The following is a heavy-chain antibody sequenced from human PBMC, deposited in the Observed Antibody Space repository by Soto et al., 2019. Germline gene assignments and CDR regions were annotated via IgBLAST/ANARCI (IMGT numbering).Heavy chain of an antibody. CDR1: GYTFTSYY. Sequence: ASVKVSCKASGYTFTSYYMHWVRQAPGQGLEWMGIINPSGGSTSYAQKFQGRVTVTRDTSTSTVYMELSSLRSEDTAVYYCAIQTGYDFWSGYPDYYYYGMDVWGQGTTVTVS. CDR2: INPSGGST. D-gene: IGHD3-3*01. J-gene: IGHJ6*02. V-gene: IGHV1-46*01. CDR3: AIQTGYDFWSGYPDYYYYGMDV.